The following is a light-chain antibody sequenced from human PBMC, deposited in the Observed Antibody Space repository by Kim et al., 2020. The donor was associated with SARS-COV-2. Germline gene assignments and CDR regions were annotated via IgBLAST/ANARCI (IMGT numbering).Light chain of an antibody. J-gene: IGLJ2*01. Sequence: APGQTDRITRAGNNRASETGHWYQQRPGQLPVLVIYFDRDRTSGIPERFYGSNSGNTATLTISRVEAGDEAFYHCQVWDTSADHPVFGGGTQLTVL. V-gene: IGLV3-21*04. CDR3: QVWDTSADHPV. CDR2: FDR. CDR1: NRASET.